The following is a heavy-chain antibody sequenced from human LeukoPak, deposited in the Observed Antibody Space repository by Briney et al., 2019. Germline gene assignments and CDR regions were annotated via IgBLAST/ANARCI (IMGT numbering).Heavy chain of an antibody. Sequence: GGSLRLSCTASGFTFGDYAMSWVRQAPGKGLEWVGFIRSKAYGGTTEYAASVKGRFTISRDDSKSIAYLQMNSLKTEDTAVYYCTRTYYDEDAFDIWGQGTMVTVSS. CDR1: GFTFGDYA. J-gene: IGHJ3*02. D-gene: IGHD3-22*01. CDR2: IRSKAYGGTT. V-gene: IGHV3-49*04. CDR3: TRTYYDEDAFDI.